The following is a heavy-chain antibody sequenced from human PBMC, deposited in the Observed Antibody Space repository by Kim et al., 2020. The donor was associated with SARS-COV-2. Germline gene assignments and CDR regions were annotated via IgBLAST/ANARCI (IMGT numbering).Heavy chain of an antibody. CDR2: T. D-gene: IGHD6-13*01. J-gene: IGHJ4*02. V-gene: IGHV3-53*01. CDR3: ARSGQQLVRDY. Sequence: TYYADTVKVRITIARDNSKNTLDLQMNSLRSEDTAVYYCARSGQQLVRDYWGQGTLVTVSS.